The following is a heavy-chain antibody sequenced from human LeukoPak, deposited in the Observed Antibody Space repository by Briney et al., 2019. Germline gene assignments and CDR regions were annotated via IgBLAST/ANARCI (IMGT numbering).Heavy chain of an antibody. CDR1: GFTFSSYW. V-gene: IGHV3-7*01. Sequence: PGGSLRLSCAASGFTFSSYWMSWVRQAPGKGLEWVANIKQDGSEKYYVDSVKGRFTISRDNSKNTLYLQMNSLRAEDTAVYYCAKRRYCSGGSCYLSFDYWGQGTLVTVSS. CDR3: AKRRYCSGGSCYLSFDY. D-gene: IGHD2-15*01. J-gene: IGHJ4*02. CDR2: IKQDGSEK.